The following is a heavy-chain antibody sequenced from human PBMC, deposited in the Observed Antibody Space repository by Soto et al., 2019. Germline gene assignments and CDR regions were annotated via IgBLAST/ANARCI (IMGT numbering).Heavy chain of an antibody. V-gene: IGHV3-33*01. CDR3: ARAVYGGYGRGDGFDI. Sequence: GGSLRLSCAASGFTFSNYGMHWVRQAPGKGLEWVAVIWYDGTDKYYTDSVKGRFTISRDNSKNTFYLQMNSLRAEDTAVYYCARAVYGGYGRGDGFDIWGQGTLVTVSS. J-gene: IGHJ3*02. CDR1: GFTFSNYG. CDR2: IWYDGTDK. D-gene: IGHD4-17*01.